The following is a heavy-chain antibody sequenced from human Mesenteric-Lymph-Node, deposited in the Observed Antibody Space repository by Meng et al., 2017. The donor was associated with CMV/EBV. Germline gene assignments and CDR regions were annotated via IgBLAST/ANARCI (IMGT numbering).Heavy chain of an antibody. CDR2: IYYSGST. J-gene: IGHJ4*02. Sequence: GSLRLSCTVSGGSISSSSYYWGWIRQPPGKGLEWIGSIYYSGSTYYNPSLKSRVTISVGSSKNQFSLKLTSVTAADTAVYHCARVTLDYDFWGGSYYFDYWGQGALVTVSS. D-gene: IGHD3-3*01. CDR1: GGSISSSSYY. CDR3: ARVTLDYDFWGGSYYFDY. V-gene: IGHV4-39*07.